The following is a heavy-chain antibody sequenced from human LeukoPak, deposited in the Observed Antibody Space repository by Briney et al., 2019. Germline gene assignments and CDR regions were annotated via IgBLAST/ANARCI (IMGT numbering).Heavy chain of an antibody. Sequence: RPSETLSLTCAVYGGSFSGYYWSWIRQPPGKGLEWIGYIHYSGSTHYNPSLKSRVTISVDTSKDQVSLKLRSVTAADTAVYYCARTTEGYAGGPGYSYYYYMDVWGKGTTVTISS. CDR2: IHYSGST. CDR1: GGSFSGYY. V-gene: IGHV4-59*01. J-gene: IGHJ6*03. D-gene: IGHD5-12*01. CDR3: ARTTEGYAGGPGYSYYYYMDV.